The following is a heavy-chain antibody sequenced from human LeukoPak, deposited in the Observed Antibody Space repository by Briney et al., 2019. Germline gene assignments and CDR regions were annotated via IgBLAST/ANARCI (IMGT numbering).Heavy chain of an antibody. CDR1: GYTFTGYY. CDR2: INPNSGGT. Sequence: ASVKVSCKASGYTFTGYYMHWVRQAPGQGLEWMGWINPNSGGTNYAQKFQGRVTMTRDTSISTAYMELSRLRSDDTAVYYCARVYSSSWGYYYYMDVWGKGTTVTISS. J-gene: IGHJ6*03. V-gene: IGHV1-2*02. D-gene: IGHD6-13*01. CDR3: ARVYSSSWGYYYYMDV.